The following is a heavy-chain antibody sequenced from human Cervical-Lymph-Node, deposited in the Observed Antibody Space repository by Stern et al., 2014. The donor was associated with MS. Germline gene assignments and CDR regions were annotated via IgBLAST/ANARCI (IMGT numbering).Heavy chain of an antibody. V-gene: IGHV1-18*01. J-gene: IGHJ3*02. D-gene: IGHD2-15*01. CDR1: GYTFTSCG. CDR3: ARGLLGSENAFDI. Sequence: ADEKKPRASVKVSFMASGYTFTSCGISWVRQAAGEARAWMGWISAYNGNTNYAQKLQGRVTMTTDTSTSTAYMELRSMRSDDTAVYYCARGLLGSENAFDIWGQGTMVTVSS. CDR2: ISAYNGNT.